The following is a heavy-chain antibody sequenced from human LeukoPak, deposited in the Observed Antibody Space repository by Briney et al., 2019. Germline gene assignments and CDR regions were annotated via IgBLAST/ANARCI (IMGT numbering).Heavy chain of an antibody. CDR3: ARMYYDILTGYYSDY. CDR2: IIPIFGTA. Sequence: GASVKVSCKASGGTFSSYAISWVRQASGQGLEWMGGIIPIFGTANYAQKFQGRVTITADESTSTAYMELSSLRSEDTAVYYCARMYYDILTGYYSDYWGQGTLVTVSS. J-gene: IGHJ4*02. CDR1: GGTFSSYA. D-gene: IGHD3-9*01. V-gene: IGHV1-69*13.